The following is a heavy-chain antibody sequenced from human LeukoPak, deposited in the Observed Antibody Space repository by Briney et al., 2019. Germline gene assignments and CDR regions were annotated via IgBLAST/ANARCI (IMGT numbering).Heavy chain of an antibody. CDR2: ISYDGSNK. CDR1: GFTFSSYA. J-gene: IGHJ4*02. CDR3: ARDLKEWLVPDY. V-gene: IGHV3-30-3*01. D-gene: IGHD6-19*01. Sequence: GGSLRLSCAASGFTFSSYAMHWVRQAPGKGLEWVAVISYDGSNKYYADSVKGRFTISRDNSKNTLYLQMNSLRAEDTAVYYCARDLKEWLVPDYWGQGTLVTVSS.